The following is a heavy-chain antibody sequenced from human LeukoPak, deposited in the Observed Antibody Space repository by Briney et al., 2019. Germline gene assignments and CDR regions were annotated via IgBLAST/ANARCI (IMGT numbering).Heavy chain of an antibody. CDR3: ARDQEDYYDSSGYYSYYFDY. CDR2: IRYDGSNK. CDR1: GFTFSSYG. D-gene: IGHD3-22*01. Sequence: GRSLRLSCAASGFTFSSYGMRWVRQAPGKGLGWVAVIRYDGSNKYYADSVKGRFTISRDNSKNTLYLQMNSLRAEDTAVYYCARDQEDYYDSSGYYSYYFDYWGQGTLVTVSS. V-gene: IGHV3-33*01. J-gene: IGHJ4*02.